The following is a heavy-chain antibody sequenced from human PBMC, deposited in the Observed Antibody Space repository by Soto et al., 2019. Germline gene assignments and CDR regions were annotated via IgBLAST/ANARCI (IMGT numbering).Heavy chain of an antibody. CDR2: IIPIFGTA. CDR1: GGTFSSYA. CDR3: ARGGGGDYYGSGSLLYNWFDP. J-gene: IGHJ5*02. V-gene: IGHV1-69*06. D-gene: IGHD3-10*01. Sequence: SVKVSCKASGGTFSSYAISWVRQAPGQGLEWMGGIIPIFGTANYAQKFQGRVTITADKSTSTAYMELSSLRSEDTAVYYCARGGGGDYYGSGSLLYNWFDPWVQGPLVTVSS.